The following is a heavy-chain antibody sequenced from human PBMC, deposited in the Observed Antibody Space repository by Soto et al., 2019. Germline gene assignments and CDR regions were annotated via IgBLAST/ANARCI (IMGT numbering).Heavy chain of an antibody. CDR2: ISGSGGST. Sequence: GSLSLSCAASGFTFSSYAMSWVRQAPGKGLEWVSAISGSGGSTYYADAVKGRFTISRDNSKNTLYLQMNSLRAEDTAVYYCSKDYIAAARAYFDYWGQGTLVTGSS. J-gene: IGHJ4*02. D-gene: IGHD6-13*01. V-gene: IGHV3-23*01. CDR1: GFTFSSYA. CDR3: SKDYIAAARAYFDY.